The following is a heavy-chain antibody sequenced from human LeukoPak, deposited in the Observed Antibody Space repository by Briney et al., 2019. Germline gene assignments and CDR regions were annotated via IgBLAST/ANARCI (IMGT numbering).Heavy chain of an antibody. CDR2: MYYSGSP. D-gene: IGHD2-15*01. CDR1: GGFISSYY. V-gene: IGHV4-59*08. J-gene: IGHJ4*02. Sequence: SETLSLTCTVSGGFISSYYWSWIRQPPGKGLEWIGYMYYSGSPNYNPSLKSRVTISVDTSKNQFSLKLSSVTAADTAVYYCARRLGYCSGGSCSYYFDYWGQGTLVSVCS. CDR3: ARRLGYCSGGSCSYYFDY.